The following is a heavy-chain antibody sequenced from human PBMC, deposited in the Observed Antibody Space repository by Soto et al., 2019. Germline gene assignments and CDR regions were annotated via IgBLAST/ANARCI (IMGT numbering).Heavy chain of an antibody. CDR1: GYTFTSYY. CDR3: ASRYCSSTSCLDFDY. CDR2: INPSGGST. J-gene: IGHJ4*02. V-gene: IGHV1-46*03. D-gene: IGHD2-2*01. Sequence: ASVKVYCKASGYTFTSYYMHWVRQAPGQGLEWMGIINPSGGSTSYAQKFQGRVTMTRDTSTSTVYMELSSLRSEDTAVYYCASRYCSSTSCLDFDYWGQGTLVTVSS.